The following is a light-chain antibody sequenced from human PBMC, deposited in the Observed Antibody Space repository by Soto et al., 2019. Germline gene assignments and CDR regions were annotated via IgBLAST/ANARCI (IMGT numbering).Light chain of an antibody. CDR1: QSLCDP. Sequence: DILIPESPSTLSTSVGDRVTIPCRDSQSLCDPXAWYHQQSGKAPKLLIYATDTLQRGVPSRFSGSGSGTDYTLTISSLQPEDFATYYCQQSYNTTQTFGQGTKVDIK. CDR2: ATD. V-gene: IGKV1-39*01. J-gene: IGKJ1*01. CDR3: QQSYNTTQT.